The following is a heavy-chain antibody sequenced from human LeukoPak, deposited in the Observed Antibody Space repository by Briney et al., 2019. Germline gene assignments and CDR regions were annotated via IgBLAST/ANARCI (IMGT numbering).Heavy chain of an antibody. CDR3: ARGRPEGSGWYRPYYYVDV. D-gene: IGHD6-19*01. J-gene: IGHJ6*03. CDR2: INHSGST. Sequence: SDTLSLTCAVYGGSFSGYYWSWIRQPPGKGLEWLGEINHSGSTNYNPSLKSRVTISVDTSKNQFSLKLSSVTAADTAVYYCARGRPEGSGWYRPYYYVDVWGKGTTVTVSS. CDR1: GGSFSGYY. V-gene: IGHV4-34*01.